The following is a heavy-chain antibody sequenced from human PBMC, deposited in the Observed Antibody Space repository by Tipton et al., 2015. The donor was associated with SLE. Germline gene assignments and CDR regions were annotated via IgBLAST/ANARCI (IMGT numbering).Heavy chain of an antibody. CDR3: ARGPSGDYSRQNYLYYMDV. J-gene: IGHJ6*03. D-gene: IGHD4-17*01. V-gene: IGHV3-48*01. Sequence: GSLRLSCTASGFFFSRYSINWVRQAPGKGLEWVSYISSIGSTIYYADSVKGRFTISRDNAKNSLYLQMNSLRADDTAVYYCARGPSGDYSRQNYLYYMDVWGKGTTVTVSS. CDR2: ISSIGSTI. CDR1: GFFFSRYS.